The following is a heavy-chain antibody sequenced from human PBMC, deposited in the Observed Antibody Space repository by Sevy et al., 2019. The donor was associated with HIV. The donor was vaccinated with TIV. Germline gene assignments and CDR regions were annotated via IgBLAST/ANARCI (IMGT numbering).Heavy chain of an antibody. D-gene: IGHD3-10*01. J-gene: IGHJ6*02. V-gene: IGHV4-39*01. CDR1: GGSISSDSYY. Sequence: SETLSLTCIVSGGSISSDSYYWGWIRQPPGKGLEWIGSIYYTGSTYSNPSLKSRVTISSDTSKNQFSLRLGSVTAADTALYFCARPSSLYYYYAMDVWGQGTTVTVSS. CDR2: IYYTGST. CDR3: ARPSSLYYYYAMDV.